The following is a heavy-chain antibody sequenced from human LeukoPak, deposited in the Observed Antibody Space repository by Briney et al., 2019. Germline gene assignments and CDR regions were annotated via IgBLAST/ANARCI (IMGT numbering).Heavy chain of an antibody. D-gene: IGHD3-10*01. J-gene: IGHJ6*02. CDR3: AKGSHYGSGSYYYYYYGMDV. V-gene: IGHV3-30*02. CDR1: GFTFSSYG. CDR2: IRYDGSNK. Sequence: GGSLRLSCAASGFTFSSYGIHWVRQAPGKGLEWVAFIRYDGSNKYYADSVKGRFTISRDNSKNTLYLQMNSLRAEDTAVYYCAKGSHYGSGSYYYYYYGMDVWGQGTTVTVSS.